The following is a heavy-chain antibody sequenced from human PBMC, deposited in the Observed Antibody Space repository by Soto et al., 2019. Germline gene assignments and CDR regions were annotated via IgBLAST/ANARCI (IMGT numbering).Heavy chain of an antibody. D-gene: IGHD3-16*01. V-gene: IGHV5-10-1*01. CDR2: IDPSESYT. Sequence: PGASLKISCQGSGYNFINYCIIWVRQMPGKGLEWVGKIDPSESYTTYSPSFQGLVIMSVDKSISTAYLHWRSLKALDTALYYCARQSCPAPNLGEDYIGWFDPWGRGTLVTVSS. CDR1: GYNFINYC. J-gene: IGHJ5*02. CDR3: ARQSCPAPNLGEDYIGWFDP.